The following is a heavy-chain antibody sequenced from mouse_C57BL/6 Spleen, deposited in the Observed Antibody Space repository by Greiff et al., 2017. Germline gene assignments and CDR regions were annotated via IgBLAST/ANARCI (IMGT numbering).Heavy chain of an antibody. CDR2: IHPNSGSP. CDR1: GYTFTSYW. Sequence: VQLHQSGAELVKPGASVTLSCTASGYTFTSYWMHWVKQRPGQGLEWIGMIHPNSGSPNYNEKFQSKATLTVDKSSSTAYLQLSSLTSEDSAVYYCARDRINQAFAYWGQGTRVTGSA. J-gene: IGHJ3*01. V-gene: IGHV1-64*01. D-gene: IGHD1-1*01. CDR3: ARDRINQAFAY.